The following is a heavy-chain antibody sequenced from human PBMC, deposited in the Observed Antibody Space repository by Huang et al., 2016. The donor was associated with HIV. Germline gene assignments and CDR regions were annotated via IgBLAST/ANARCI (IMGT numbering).Heavy chain of an antibody. CDR1: GYMFTKYW. CDR2: IYPVDSDT. D-gene: IGHD4-17*01. CDR3: ARHDGARPGWVDN. Sequence: EVQLVQSGAEVKKPGESLKISCTGSGYMFTKYWIGWVRQMPGKGLEWMGIIYPVDSDTRYSPSFQGQVTISADKSITTAYLQWSSLKASDTAIYYCARHDGARPGWVDNWGQGTLVTVSS. J-gene: IGHJ5*02. V-gene: IGHV5-51*01.